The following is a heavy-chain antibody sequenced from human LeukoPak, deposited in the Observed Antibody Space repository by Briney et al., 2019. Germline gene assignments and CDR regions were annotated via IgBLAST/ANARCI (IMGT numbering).Heavy chain of an antibody. CDR3: AREGTRYYYYMHV. D-gene: IGHD3/OR15-3a*01. J-gene: IGHJ6*03. V-gene: IGHV1-2*02. Sequence: ASVKISCKASGYTFTGYSMHWVRQAPGQGLEWMGWINPNSGGTNYAQKFQGRVTMTRYTSISTAYMELSRLRSDDTAVYYCAREGTRYYYYMHVWGKGTTVTVSS. CDR2: INPNSGGT. CDR1: GYTFTGYS.